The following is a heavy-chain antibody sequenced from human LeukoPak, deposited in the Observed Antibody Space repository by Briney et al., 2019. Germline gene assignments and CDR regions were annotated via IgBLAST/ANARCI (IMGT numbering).Heavy chain of an antibody. CDR3: ARLRRITIFGVVITDLNWFDP. CDR2: INHSGST. V-gene: IGHV4-34*01. D-gene: IGHD3-3*01. J-gene: IGHJ5*02. Sequence: SETLSLTYAVYGGPFSGYYWSWIRQPPGKGLEWIGEINHSGSTNYNPSLKSRVTISVDTSKNQFSLKLSSVTAADTAVYYCARLRRITIFGVVITDLNWFDPWGQRTLVTVSS. CDR1: GGPFSGYY.